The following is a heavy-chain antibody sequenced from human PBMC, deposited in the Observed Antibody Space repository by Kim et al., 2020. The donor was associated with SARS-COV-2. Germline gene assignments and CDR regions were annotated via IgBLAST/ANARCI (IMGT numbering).Heavy chain of an antibody. CDR1: GGSISSYY. J-gene: IGHJ6*02. CDR2: IYYSGST. Sequence: SETLSLTCTVSGGSISSYYWSWIRQPPGKGLEWIGYIYYSGSTNYNPSLKSRVTISVDTSKNQFSLKLSSVTAADTAVYYCARDMGLGIYYYYGMDVWGQGTTVTVSS. CDR3: ARDMGLGIYYYYGMDV. D-gene: IGHD7-27*01. V-gene: IGHV4-59*13.